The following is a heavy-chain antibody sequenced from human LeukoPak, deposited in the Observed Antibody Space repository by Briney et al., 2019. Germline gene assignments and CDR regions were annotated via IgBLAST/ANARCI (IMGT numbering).Heavy chain of an antibody. Sequence: ASVKVSCKASGYTFTGYYMHWVRQAPGQGLEWKGWVNPNSGGTNYAQKFQGRVTMTRDTSISTAYMELSRLRSDDTAVYYCARGHPPYCSSTSCAEDWFDPWGQGTLVTVSS. V-gene: IGHV1-2*02. CDR1: GYTFTGYY. CDR3: ARGHPPYCSSTSCAEDWFDP. D-gene: IGHD2-2*01. CDR2: VNPNSGGT. J-gene: IGHJ5*02.